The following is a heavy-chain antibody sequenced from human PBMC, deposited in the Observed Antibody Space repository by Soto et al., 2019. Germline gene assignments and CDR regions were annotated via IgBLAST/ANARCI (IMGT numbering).Heavy chain of an antibody. J-gene: IGHJ6*02. CDR2: INHSGST. CDR3: ARGTTMVRGGIIKSHFLTGMDV. D-gene: IGHD3-10*01. V-gene: IGHV4-34*01. Sequence: QVQLQQWGAGLLKPSETLSLTCAVYGGSFSGYYWSWIRQSPGKGLEWIGEINHSGSTKYNPSLTSRITISVDTSPNQFSLKLSSVTAADTAVYFCARGTTMVRGGIIKSHFLTGMDVWGQGTTVTVSS. CDR1: GGSFSGYY.